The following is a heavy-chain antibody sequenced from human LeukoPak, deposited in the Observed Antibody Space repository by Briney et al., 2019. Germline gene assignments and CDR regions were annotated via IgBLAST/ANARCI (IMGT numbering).Heavy chain of an antibody. CDR3: TRQDSYGYRNWFDP. Sequence: GESLKISCKGSGYSFTSYWIGWVRQMPGKGLEWMGIIYPGDSDTRYSPSFQSQVTISADRSISTAYLQWSSLKASDTAMYYCTRQDSYGYRNWFDPWGQGTLVTVSS. CDR1: GYSFTSYW. V-gene: IGHV5-51*01. D-gene: IGHD5-18*01. J-gene: IGHJ5*02. CDR2: IYPGDSDT.